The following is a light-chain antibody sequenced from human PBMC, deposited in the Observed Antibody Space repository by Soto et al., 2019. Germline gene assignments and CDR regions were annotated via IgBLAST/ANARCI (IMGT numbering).Light chain of an antibody. J-gene: IGKJ4*01. CDR1: QGINSW. V-gene: IGKV1D-12*01. CDR3: QQANSFPST. Sequence: DLPMTQSPSSVSASVGDRVTVTCRASQGINSWLVWYQQKPGKAPKLLIYGASSLQSGVPSRFSGSGSGTDFTLTISSLQPEDFATYYCQQANSFPSTFGGGTRVEIK. CDR2: GAS.